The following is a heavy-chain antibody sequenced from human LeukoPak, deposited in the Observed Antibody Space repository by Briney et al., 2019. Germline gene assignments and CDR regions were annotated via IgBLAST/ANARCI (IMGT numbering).Heavy chain of an antibody. Sequence: SETLSLTCTVYGGSISNYYWSWIRQPPGKGLEWIGYIYYSGSTNHNPSLKSRVTISVDTSKTQFSLKLSSVTAADTAVYYCARAGQFIAARPITFDYWGQGTLVTVSS. J-gene: IGHJ4*02. CDR1: GGSISNYY. CDR2: IYYSGST. V-gene: IGHV4-59*01. D-gene: IGHD6-6*01. CDR3: ARAGQFIAARPITFDY.